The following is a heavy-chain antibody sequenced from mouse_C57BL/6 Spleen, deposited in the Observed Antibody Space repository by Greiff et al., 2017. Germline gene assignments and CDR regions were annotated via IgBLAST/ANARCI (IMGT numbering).Heavy chain of an antibody. Sequence: QVQLQQSGPELVKPGASVKISCKASGYAFSSSWMNWVKQRPGKGLEWIGRIYPGDGDTNYNGKFKGKATLTADKSSSTAYMQLSSLTSEDSAVSFGTDEGGDYSGEGIDYWGQGTTLTVSS. V-gene: IGHV1-82*01. CDR2: IYPGDGDT. J-gene: IGHJ2*01. CDR3: TDEGGDYSGEGIDY. D-gene: IGHD2-4*01. CDR1: GYAFSSSW.